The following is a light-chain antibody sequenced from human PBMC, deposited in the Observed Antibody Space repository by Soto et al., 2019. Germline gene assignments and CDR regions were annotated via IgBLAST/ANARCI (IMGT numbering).Light chain of an antibody. V-gene: IGLV2-14*01. CDR3: NSYTLSRTVI. CDR2: EVT. Sequence: QSALTQPASVSGSPGQSITISCSGTSSDVGAHDFVSWYQHHPDKAPKVIIFEVTKRPSGVSNRFSGSKTGNTASLTISGLQAEDEADYYCNSYTLSRTVIFVGGTKVTVL. CDR1: SSDVGAHDF. J-gene: IGLJ2*01.